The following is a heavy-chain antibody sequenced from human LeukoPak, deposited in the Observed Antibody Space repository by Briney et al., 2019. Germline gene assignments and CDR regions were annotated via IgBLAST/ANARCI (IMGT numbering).Heavy chain of an antibody. D-gene: IGHD3-9*01. V-gene: IGHV3-30-3*01. CDR2: ISYDGSNK. CDR3: ARVDPRADHYYFDY. CDR1: GFTFSSYA. Sequence: GGSLRLSCAASGFTFSSYAMHWVRQAPGKGLEWVAVISYDGSNKYYADSVKGRFTISRDNSKNTLYLQMNNLRAEDTAVYYCARVDPRADHYYFDYWGQGTLVTVSS. J-gene: IGHJ4*02.